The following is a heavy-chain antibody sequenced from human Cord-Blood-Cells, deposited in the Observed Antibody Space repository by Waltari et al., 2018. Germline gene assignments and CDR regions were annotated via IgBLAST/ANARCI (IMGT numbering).Heavy chain of an antibody. D-gene: IGHD3-3*01. CDR3: ARVHYDVWSAGYFDY. CDR1: GFTFSDYY. J-gene: IGHJ4*02. V-gene: IGHV3-11*01. CDR2: ISCSGSTR. Sequence: QVQLVESGGGLVKPGGSLRLSCAASGFTFSDYYMSWIRQAPGKGMGWVSYISCSGSTRYYADSGKGRFSSSRDNAKNSLYLQMNSLRAENTAVYYCARVHYDVWSAGYFDYWGQGTLVTVSA.